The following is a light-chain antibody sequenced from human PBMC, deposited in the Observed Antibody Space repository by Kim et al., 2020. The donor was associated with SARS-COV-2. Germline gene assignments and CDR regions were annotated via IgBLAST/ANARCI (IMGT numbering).Light chain of an antibody. V-gene: IGKV3-20*01. CDR1: QDVNRY. CDR3: QQYGSSPWT. J-gene: IGKJ1*01. Sequence: EIVLTQSPATLSLSPGQRATLSCRASQDVNRYLAWYQQKPGQAPRLLIYDASNRATGIPARFSGSGSGTDFTLTISRLEPEDFAVYYCQQYGSSPWTFVQGTKVDIK. CDR2: DAS.